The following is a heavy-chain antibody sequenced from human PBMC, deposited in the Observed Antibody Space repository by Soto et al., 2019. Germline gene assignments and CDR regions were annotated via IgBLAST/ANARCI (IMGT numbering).Heavy chain of an antibody. J-gene: IGHJ4*02. V-gene: IGHV3-64*02. D-gene: IGHD3-22*01. CDR1: GFTFSSYA. CDR2: ISSNGGST. Sequence: EVQLVESGEGLVQPGGSLRLSCAASGFTFSSYAMHWVRQAPGKGLEYVSAISSNGGSTYYADSVKGRFTISRDNSKNTLYLQMGSLRAEDMAVYYCARSQRSGSWGGGFDYWGQGTLFTVSS. CDR3: ARSQRSGSWGGGFDY.